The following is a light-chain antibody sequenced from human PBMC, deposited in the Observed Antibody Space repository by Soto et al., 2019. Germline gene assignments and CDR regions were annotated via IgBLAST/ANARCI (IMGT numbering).Light chain of an antibody. Sequence: QSALTQPASVSGSPGQSITISCTGTSSDVGSYNRVSWYQQPPSTAPKLMIYEVSNRPSGVPDRFSGSKSGNTASLTISGLQAEDEADYYCSLYTSSSTYVFGTGTKVTVL. V-gene: IGLV2-18*01. J-gene: IGLJ1*01. CDR3: SLYTSSSTYV. CDR2: EVS. CDR1: SSDVGSYNR.